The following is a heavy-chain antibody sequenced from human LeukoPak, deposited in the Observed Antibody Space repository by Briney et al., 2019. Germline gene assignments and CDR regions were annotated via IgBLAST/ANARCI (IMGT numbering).Heavy chain of an antibody. Sequence: GGSLRLSCAASGFTFSSYAMHWVRQAPGKGLEYVSAISSNGGSTYYANSVKGRFTISRDNSKNTLYLQMGSLRAEDMAVYYCAREAPYLWTGTTYWSYYYYYMDVWGKGTTVTVSS. D-gene: IGHD1-1*01. V-gene: IGHV3-64*01. CDR3: AREAPYLWTGTTYWSYYYYYMDV. CDR1: GFTFSSYA. J-gene: IGHJ6*03. CDR2: ISSNGGST.